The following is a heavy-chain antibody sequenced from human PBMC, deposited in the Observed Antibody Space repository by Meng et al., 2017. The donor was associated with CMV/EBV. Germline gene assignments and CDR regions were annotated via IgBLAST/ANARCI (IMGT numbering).Heavy chain of an antibody. Sequence: ASVKVSCKASGYTFTSYGISWVRQAPGQGLEWMGWISAYNGNTNYAQKLQGRVTMTTDTSTSTAYMELRSLRSDDTAVYYCARDESWEDFGVVIPLGYWGRGTLVTVSS. J-gene: IGHJ4*02. D-gene: IGHD3-3*01. V-gene: IGHV1-18*01. CDR1: GYTFTSYG. CDR3: ARDESWEDFGVVIPLGY. CDR2: ISAYNGNT.